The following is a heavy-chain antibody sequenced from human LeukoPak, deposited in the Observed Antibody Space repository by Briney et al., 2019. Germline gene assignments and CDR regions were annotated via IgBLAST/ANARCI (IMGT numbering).Heavy chain of an antibody. CDR3: AKSHGDYVKGPYYYYYMDV. D-gene: IGHD4-17*01. J-gene: IGHJ6*03. CDR1: GFIFTDYW. Sequence: PGGSLRLSCAASGFIFTDYWMHWVRQGPGKELVWVARISGDGRGTTYVDSVKGRFTISRDNSKNTLYLQMNSLRAEDTAVYYCAKSHGDYVKGPYYYYYMDVWGKGTTVTVSS. V-gene: IGHV3-74*01. CDR2: ISGDGRGT.